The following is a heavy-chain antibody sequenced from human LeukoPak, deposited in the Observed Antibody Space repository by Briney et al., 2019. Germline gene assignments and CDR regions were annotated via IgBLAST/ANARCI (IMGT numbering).Heavy chain of an antibody. J-gene: IGHJ4*02. CDR3: AKDFRIGYSAHFDY. CDR1: GFTFNNYD. CDR2: ISSSSSII. D-gene: IGHD2-21*01. V-gene: IGHV3-48*01. Sequence: GGSLRLSCAASGFTFNNYDMNWVRPAPGKGLEWVSYISSSSSIIYYADSVKGRFTISRDTAKNTLYLQMDSLRGEDTAVYYCAKDFRIGYSAHFDYWGQGALVTVSS.